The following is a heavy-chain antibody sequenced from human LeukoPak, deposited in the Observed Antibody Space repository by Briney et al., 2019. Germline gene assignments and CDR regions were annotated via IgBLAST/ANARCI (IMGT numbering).Heavy chain of an antibody. CDR3: ASTPPRPPYYFDY. Sequence: SETLSLTCTVSGDSMSAYYWSWIRQPPGKGLEWIGYIYYSGSTNYNPSLKSRVTISVDTSKNQFSLKLSSVTAADTAVYYCASTPPRPPYYFDYWGQGTLVTVSS. CDR1: GDSMSAYY. J-gene: IGHJ4*02. D-gene: IGHD1-14*01. CDR2: IYYSGST. V-gene: IGHV4-59*01.